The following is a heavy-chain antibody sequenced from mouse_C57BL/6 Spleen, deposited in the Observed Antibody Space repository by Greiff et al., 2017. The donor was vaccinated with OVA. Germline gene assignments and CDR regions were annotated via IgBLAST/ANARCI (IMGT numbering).Heavy chain of an antibody. Sequence: DVQLQESGPELVKPGASVKMSCKASGYTFTDYNMHWVKQSHGKSLEWIGYINPNNGGTSYNQKFKGKATLTVNKSSSTAYMELRSLTSEDSAVYYCARSNYYGSSYAFAYWGQGTLVTVSA. CDR1: GYTFTDYN. V-gene: IGHV1-22*01. J-gene: IGHJ3*01. CDR3: ARSNYYGSSYAFAY. D-gene: IGHD1-1*01. CDR2: INPNNGGT.